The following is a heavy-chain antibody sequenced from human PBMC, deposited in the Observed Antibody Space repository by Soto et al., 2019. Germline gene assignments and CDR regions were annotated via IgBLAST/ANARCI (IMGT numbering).Heavy chain of an antibody. CDR1: GFTFSSYA. V-gene: IGHV3-30-3*01. CDR3: ARDPPGDY. D-gene: IGHD3-10*01. J-gene: IGHJ4*02. CDR2: ISYDGSNK. Sequence: QVQLVESGGGVVQPGRSLRLSCAASGFTFSSYAMHWVRQAPGKGLEWVAVISYDGSNKYYADSVKGRFTISRDNSKNTLYLQMTSLRAEDTAVYYCARDPPGDYWGQGTLVTVSS.